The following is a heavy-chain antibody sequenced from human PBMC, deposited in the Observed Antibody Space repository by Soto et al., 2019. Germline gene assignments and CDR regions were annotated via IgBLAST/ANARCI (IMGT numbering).Heavy chain of an antibody. CDR1: GGTFTKYA. V-gene: IGHV1-69*01. CDR2: IVPLPGTT. CDR3: ASGVGGLGGSSGWPDYAFDV. J-gene: IGHJ3*01. Sequence: QVQLVQSGAAVRKPGSSVKVSCKASGGTFTKYAITWVQQAPRQELEWMGGIVPLPGTTNYAQKFRGRVTISAEESTGTAYWELSSLRSEDSAVYYCASGVGGLGGSSGWPDYAFDVWGQGTMVIVSS. D-gene: IGHD3-22*01.